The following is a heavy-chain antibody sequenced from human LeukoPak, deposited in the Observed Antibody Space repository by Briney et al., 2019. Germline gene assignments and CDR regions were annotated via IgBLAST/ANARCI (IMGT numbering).Heavy chain of an antibody. V-gene: IGHV3-23*01. D-gene: IGHD1-1*01. J-gene: IGHJ4*02. CDR3: AKTRGSNSPKPIDY. CDR1: GFTSSSYA. CDR2: ISGSGGST. Sequence: GESLRLSCAASGFTSSSYALSWVRQAPGKGLDWVSAISGSGGSTYYADSVKGRFTISRDNSKNTLYLQMNSLRAEDTAVYYCAKTRGSNSPKPIDYWGQGTLVTVSS.